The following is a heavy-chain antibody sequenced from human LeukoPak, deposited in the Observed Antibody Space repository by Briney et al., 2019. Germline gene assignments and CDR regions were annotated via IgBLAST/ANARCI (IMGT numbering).Heavy chain of an antibody. CDR2: ITGSGGNT. CDR3: AKDLSYIGFGY. Sequence: GALPLPSAASGFHFSNYGMNWVRPAPGKGLGWVSGITGSGGNTYYADSVKGRFTISRDSSKNTMYLQMNSLRAEDTAVYYCAKDLSYIGFGYWGQGTLVTVSS. J-gene: IGHJ4*02. CDR1: GFHFSNYG. D-gene: IGHD2-15*01. V-gene: IGHV3-23*01.